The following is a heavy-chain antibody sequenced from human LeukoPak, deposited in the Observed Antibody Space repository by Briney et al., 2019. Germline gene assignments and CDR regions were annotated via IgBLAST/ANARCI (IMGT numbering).Heavy chain of an antibody. CDR1: GDSVSSNSAA. CDR3: ARRRGTAQAFDY. CDR2: TYYRSKWSN. D-gene: IGHD6-13*01. Sequence: SQTLSLTCAISGDSVSSNSAAWNWIRQSPSRGLEWLGRTYYRSKWSNDYAVSVRSRVIINTDTSKNQFSLQLNSVTPEDTAVYYCARRRGTAQAFDYWGQGTLVTVSS. V-gene: IGHV6-1*01. J-gene: IGHJ4*02.